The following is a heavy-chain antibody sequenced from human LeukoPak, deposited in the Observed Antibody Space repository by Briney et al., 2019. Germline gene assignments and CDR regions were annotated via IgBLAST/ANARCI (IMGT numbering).Heavy chain of an antibody. CDR2: IYTTGST. D-gene: IGHD3-10*01. V-gene: IGHV4-61*02. CDR1: GGSISSGSYY. CDR3: ARERLVDYYGSGSYDY. J-gene: IGHJ4*02. Sequence: SQTLSLTCTVSGGSISSGSYYRSWIRQPAGKGLEWIGRIYTTGSTNHNPSLKSRVTISVDTSKNHFSLKLSSVTAADTAVYYCARERLVDYYGSGSYDYWGQGTLVTVSS.